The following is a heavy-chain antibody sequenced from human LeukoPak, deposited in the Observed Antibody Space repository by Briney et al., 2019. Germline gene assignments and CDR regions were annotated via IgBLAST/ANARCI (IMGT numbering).Heavy chain of an antibody. D-gene: IGHD2-15*01. Sequence: ASVKVSCKASGYTFTGYYIHWVRQAPGQGLEWMGWINPNSGGTNYAQKFQGRVIMTRDTSISTAYMELSRLRSDDTAVYYCARGSHCSGGSCYPGYWGQGTLVTVSS. CDR2: INPNSGGT. CDR3: ARGSHCSGGSCYPGY. V-gene: IGHV1-2*02. CDR1: GYTFTGYY. J-gene: IGHJ4*02.